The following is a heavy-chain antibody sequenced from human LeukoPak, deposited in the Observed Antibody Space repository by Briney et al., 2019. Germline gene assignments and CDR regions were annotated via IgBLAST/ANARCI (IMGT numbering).Heavy chain of an antibody. D-gene: IGHD3-10*01. CDR2: INPNSGGT. CDR1: GYTFTSYY. Sequence: ASVKVSCKASGYTFTSYYMHWVRQAPGQGLEWMGWINPNSGGTNYAQKFQGRVTMTRDTSISTAYMELSRLRSDDTAVYYCARLRITMVRGVPPFDYWGQGTLVTVSS. V-gene: IGHV1-2*02. CDR3: ARLRITMVRGVPPFDY. J-gene: IGHJ4*02.